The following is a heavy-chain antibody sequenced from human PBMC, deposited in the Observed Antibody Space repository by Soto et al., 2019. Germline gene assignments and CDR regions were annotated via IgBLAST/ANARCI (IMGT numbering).Heavy chain of an antibody. J-gene: IGHJ4*02. CDR1: GFTFSDNY. CDR3: ARGSSNWAYYFDF. Sequence: PGGSLRLSCAASGFTFSDNYMSWIRQAPGKGLEWVSYINSRSSSTNYADSVKGRFTISRDNAKNLLYLQMNSRRDDDTAVYYCARGSSNWAYYFDFWGQGTLVTVSS. D-gene: IGHD6-13*01. V-gene: IGHV3-11*06. CDR2: INSRSSST.